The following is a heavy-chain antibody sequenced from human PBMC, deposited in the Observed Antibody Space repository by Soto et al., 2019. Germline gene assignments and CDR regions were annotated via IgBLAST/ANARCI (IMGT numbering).Heavy chain of an antibody. CDR1: GGTFSSYA. Sequence: QVQLVQSGAEVKKPGSSVKVSCMSSGGTFSSYAISWVRQAPGQGLEWMGGIIPLFGSANYAQRFQGRVTFTADKSTGTAYMELSSLRSEDTAVYFCARSPLVVAAGIYHYYGLDVWGQGTTVSVSS. D-gene: IGHD6-13*01. CDR2: IIPLFGSA. CDR3: ARSPLVVAAGIYHYYGLDV. J-gene: IGHJ6*02. V-gene: IGHV1-69*06.